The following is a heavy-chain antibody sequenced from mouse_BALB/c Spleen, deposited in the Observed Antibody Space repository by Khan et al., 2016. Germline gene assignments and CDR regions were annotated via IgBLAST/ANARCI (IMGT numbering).Heavy chain of an antibody. V-gene: IGHV9-2-1*01. CDR1: GYTFTDYS. J-gene: IGHJ3*01. Sequence: QLQLVQSGPELKKPGETVKISCKASGYTFTDYSIHWVKQAPGKGLQWMGWINTDIGEPTYADDFKGRFAFSLETSASTAYLQINNLKNEDTATYFCADYFDYSWFAYWGQGTLVTVST. D-gene: IGHD1-2*01. CDR3: ADYFDYSWFAY. CDR2: INTDIGEP.